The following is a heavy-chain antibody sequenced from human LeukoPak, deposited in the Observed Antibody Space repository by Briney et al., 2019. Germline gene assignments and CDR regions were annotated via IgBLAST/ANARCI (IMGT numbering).Heavy chain of an antibody. CDR1: GVSIIRSNFY. Sequence: SETLSLTCTVSGVSIIRSNFYWGWIRQSPGGGLEWIGTVYYSGTTYYSPSFKNRVTISVDTSKNQFSLKLTSVTAADTAVYYCARRSSPYSGYMDVWGKGTTVTVSS. V-gene: IGHV4-39*01. CDR3: ARRSSPYSGYMDV. CDR2: VYYSGTT. J-gene: IGHJ6*03. D-gene: IGHD3-10*01.